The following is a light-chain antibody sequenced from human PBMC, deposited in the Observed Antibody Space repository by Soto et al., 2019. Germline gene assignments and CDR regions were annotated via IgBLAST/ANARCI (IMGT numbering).Light chain of an antibody. J-gene: IGKJ2*01. CDR3: QQYNSYLPYT. V-gene: IGKV1-5*03. CDR1: ESISSW. CDR2: KAS. Sequence: DIQMTQSPSTLSASVGDRVTITCRASESISSWLAWYQQKPGKAPKLLIYKASSLESGGPSRFSGSGSGTELTLTISSLQPDDFATYYCQQYNSYLPYTFGQGTKLEIK.